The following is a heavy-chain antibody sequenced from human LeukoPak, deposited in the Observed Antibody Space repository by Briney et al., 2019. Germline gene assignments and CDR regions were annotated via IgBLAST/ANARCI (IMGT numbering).Heavy chain of an antibody. V-gene: IGHV4-31*03. CDR3: ARSFDSYNAFDL. J-gene: IGHJ3*01. CDR1: GGSMTSGDYY. D-gene: IGHD3-22*01. Sequence: PSETLSLTCTVSGGSMTSGDYYWSWIRQHPGKGLEWLGYIHYSGSTYYNPSLKSRVTISVDTSKNQFSLKLSSVTAADTAVFYCARSFDSYNAFDLWGQGTVVTVSS. CDR2: IHYSGST.